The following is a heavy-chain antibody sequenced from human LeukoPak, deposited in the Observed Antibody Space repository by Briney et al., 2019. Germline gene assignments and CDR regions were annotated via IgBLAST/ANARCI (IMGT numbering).Heavy chain of an antibody. Sequence: ASVKVSCKTSGYTFINYGITWVRQAPGQGLEWMGWVSAYGDNTNYVQKIQGRVTMTTDTYTSTAYMELRSLRSDDTAVYYCARDCIGCHGFDYWGQGTLVTVSS. V-gene: IGHV1-18*01. CDR1: GYTFINYG. J-gene: IGHJ4*02. CDR3: ARDCIGCHGFDY. CDR2: VSAYGDNT. D-gene: IGHD2-15*01.